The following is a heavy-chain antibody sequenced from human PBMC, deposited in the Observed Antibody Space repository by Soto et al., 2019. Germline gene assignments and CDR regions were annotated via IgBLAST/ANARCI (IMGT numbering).Heavy chain of an antibody. Sequence: SETLSLTCTVSGGSISSGDYYWSWIRQPPGKGLEWIGYIYSSGSTYYNPSLKSRVTISVDTSKNQFSLKLSSVTAADTAVYYCARGLWFGEYKFAWFDPWGQGTRVTVSS. V-gene: IGHV4-30-4*01. CDR1: GGSISSGDYY. CDR2: IYSSGST. J-gene: IGHJ5*02. D-gene: IGHD3-10*01. CDR3: ARGLWFGEYKFAWFDP.